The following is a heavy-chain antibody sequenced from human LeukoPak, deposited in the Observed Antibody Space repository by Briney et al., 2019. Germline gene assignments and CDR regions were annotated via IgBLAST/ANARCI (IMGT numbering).Heavy chain of an antibody. CDR1: GFTFTSSA. CDR3: ARGLDVVAGLDY. CDR2: IVVGSGNT. Sequence: GASVKVSCKASGFTFTSSAMQWVRQARGQRLEWIGWIVVGSGNTNYAQKFQGRVTMTRDTSTSTVYMELSSLRSEDTAVYYCARGLDVVAGLDYWGQGTLVTVSS. J-gene: IGHJ4*02. D-gene: IGHD6-19*01. V-gene: IGHV1-58*02.